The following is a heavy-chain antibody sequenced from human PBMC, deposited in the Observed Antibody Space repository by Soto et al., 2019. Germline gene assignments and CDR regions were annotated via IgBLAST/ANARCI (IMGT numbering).Heavy chain of an antibody. CDR1: GGSFSGSY. D-gene: IGHD3-10*01. J-gene: IGHJ4*02. Sequence: QVQLQQWGAGLLKPSETLSLTCAVYGGSFSGSYWSWIRQPQGKGLEWIGEINHSGSTNYNPSLKSRVPISVDTSKNQFSLKLSSVTAADTAVYYFASANYMVRPDYWGQGTLVTVSS. V-gene: IGHV4-34*01. CDR2: INHSGST. CDR3: ASANYMVRPDY.